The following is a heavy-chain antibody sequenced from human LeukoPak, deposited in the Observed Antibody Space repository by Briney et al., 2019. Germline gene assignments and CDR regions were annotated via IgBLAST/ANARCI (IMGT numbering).Heavy chain of an antibody. J-gene: IGHJ4*02. V-gene: IGHV4-61*01. Sequence: SETLSLTCTVSGGSVSSGSYYWSWIRQPPGKGLEWIGYIYYSGSTNYNPSLKSRVTISVDTSKNQFSLKLSSVAAADTAVYYCSRAMTPVTFRLPFSFDSWGQGTLVTVSS. CDR1: GGSVSSGSYY. D-gene: IGHD4-17*01. CDR2: IYYSGST. CDR3: SRAMTPVTFRLPFSFDS.